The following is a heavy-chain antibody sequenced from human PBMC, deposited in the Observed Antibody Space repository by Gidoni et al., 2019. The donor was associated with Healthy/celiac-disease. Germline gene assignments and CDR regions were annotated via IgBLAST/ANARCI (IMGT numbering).Heavy chain of an antibody. D-gene: IGHD3-22*01. J-gene: IGHJ3*02. CDR3: ARRNYYDSSGYRNDAFDI. CDR2: IYPGDSDT. V-gene: IGHV5-51*01. Sequence: EVQLVQSGAEVKKPGESLKISCKGSGYSFTSYWIGWVRQMPGKGLEWMGIIYPGDSDTRYSPSFQGQVTISADKSISTAYLQWSSLKASDTAMYYCARRNYYDSSGYRNDAFDIWGQGTMVTVSS. CDR1: GYSFTSYW.